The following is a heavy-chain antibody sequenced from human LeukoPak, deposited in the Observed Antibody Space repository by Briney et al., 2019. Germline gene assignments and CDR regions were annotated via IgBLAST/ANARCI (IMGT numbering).Heavy chain of an antibody. CDR2: ISNSISYT. J-gene: IGHJ2*01. Sequence: PGGSLRLSCAASGFTFSSYSLHWVRQAPGKGLEWVSSISNSISYTYYADSVKGRFSISRDNAKNSLSLQMNSLRAEDTAVYYCARGEAGIYWYFDLWGRGTLVTVSS. CDR1: GFTFSSYS. D-gene: IGHD3-16*01. CDR3: ARGEAGIYWYFDL. V-gene: IGHV3-21*01.